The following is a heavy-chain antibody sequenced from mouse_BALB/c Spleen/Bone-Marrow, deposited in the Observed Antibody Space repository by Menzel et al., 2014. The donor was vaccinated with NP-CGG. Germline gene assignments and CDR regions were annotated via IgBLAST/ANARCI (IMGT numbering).Heavy chain of an antibody. J-gene: IGHJ4*01. CDR2: IWAGGIT. CDR3: AGGGYYKYDEDAMDY. V-gene: IGHV2-9*02. CDR1: GFSLTSYG. D-gene: IGHD2-14*01. Sequence: VKLVESGPGLVAPSQSLSITCTVSGFSLTSYGVHWVRQPPGKGLEWLGVIWAGGITNYNSTLMSRLSINKDDSKSKVFLKMNSLQTDDTAMYYCAGGGYYKYDEDAMDYWGQGTSVTVSS.